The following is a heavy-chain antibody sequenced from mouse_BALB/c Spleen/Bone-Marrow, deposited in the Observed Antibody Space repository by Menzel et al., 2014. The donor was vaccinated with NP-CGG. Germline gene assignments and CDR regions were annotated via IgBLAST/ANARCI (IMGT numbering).Heavy chain of an antibody. D-gene: IGHD2-14*01. CDR1: GYTFTNYW. J-gene: IGHJ4*01. CDR3: ARRGYDEWFYWPMDY. Sequence: VQLQQSGAELARPGASVKLSCKASGYTFTNYWIQWVKQRPGQGLEWIGTIYPGDGDTRYTQNFKGKATLNADKSSNTAYMQLSRLASEDSAVYYGARRGYDEWFYWPMDYWGQGTSVTVSA. V-gene: IGHV1-87*01. CDR2: IYPGDGDT.